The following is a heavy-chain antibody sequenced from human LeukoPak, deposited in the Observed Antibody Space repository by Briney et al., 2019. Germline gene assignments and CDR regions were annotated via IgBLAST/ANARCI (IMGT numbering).Heavy chain of an antibody. J-gene: IGHJ4*02. V-gene: IGHV3-48*03. CDR2: ISSSGSTI. CDR1: VLTYSSYE. Sequence: QPGGSLRLSCAVSVLTYSSYEMNWVRQAPGKGLEWVSYISSSGSTIYYADSVQGRFTISRDNAKNSLYLQMNSLRAEDTAVYYSAGFEVTSFDYRGQGTLVTVSS. CDR3: AGFEVTSFDY. D-gene: IGHD4-17*01.